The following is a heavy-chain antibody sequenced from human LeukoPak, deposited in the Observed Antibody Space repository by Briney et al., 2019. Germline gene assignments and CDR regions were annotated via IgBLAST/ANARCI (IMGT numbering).Heavy chain of an antibody. CDR2: IQYDGTKE. CDR3: ATYSTKNAREFES. Sequence: GGSLRLSCAASGFTFSSYGMHWVRQAPGKGLEWVAFIQYDGTKEYYADSVKGRFTISRDNTKNTLYLQMNSMRAEDTAVYYCATYSTKNAREFESWGQGTLVTVSS. V-gene: IGHV3-30*02. CDR1: GFTFSSYG. D-gene: IGHD2/OR15-2a*01. J-gene: IGHJ5*01.